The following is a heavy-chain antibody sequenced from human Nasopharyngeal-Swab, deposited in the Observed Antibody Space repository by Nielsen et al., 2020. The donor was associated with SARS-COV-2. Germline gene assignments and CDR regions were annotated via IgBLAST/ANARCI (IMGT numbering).Heavy chain of an antibody. CDR2: INSDGSST. J-gene: IGHJ6*02. CDR3: ARDLPPLYYYYYGMDV. CDR1: GFTFSSYW. V-gene: IGHV3-74*01. Sequence: GESLKISCAASGFTFSSYWMHWVRQAPGKGLVWVSRINSDGSSTSYADSVKGRFTISRDNAKNTLYLQMNSLRAEDTAVYYRARDLPPLYYYYYGMDVWGQGTTVTVSS.